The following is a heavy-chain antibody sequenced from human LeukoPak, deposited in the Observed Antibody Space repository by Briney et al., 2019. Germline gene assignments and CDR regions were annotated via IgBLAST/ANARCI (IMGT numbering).Heavy chain of an antibody. CDR3: ARDKNGSSGWYSFFDY. D-gene: IGHD6-19*01. V-gene: IGHV1-2*02. CDR2: IDPNSGGT. Sequence: ASVKVSCKASGYTFTGYYMHRVRQAPGQGLEWMGWIDPNSGGTYFAQKFQGRVTMTRDTSISTAYMQLGRLRSDDTAVYYCARDKNGSSGWYSFFDYWGQGTLVTVSS. CDR1: GYTFTGYY. J-gene: IGHJ4*02.